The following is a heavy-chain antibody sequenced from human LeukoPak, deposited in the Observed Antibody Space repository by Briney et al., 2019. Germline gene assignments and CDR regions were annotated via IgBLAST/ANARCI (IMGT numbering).Heavy chain of an antibody. CDR3: ARGLSGTGFDY. J-gene: IGHJ4*02. Sequence: SETLSLTCAVYGGSFSGYYWSWLRQPPGKGLEWIGEINHSGSTNYNPSLKSRVTISVDTSKNQFSLKLSSVTAANTAVYYCARGLSGTGFDYWGQGTLVTVSS. CDR2: INHSGST. D-gene: IGHD6-19*01. V-gene: IGHV4-34*01. CDR1: GGSFSGYY.